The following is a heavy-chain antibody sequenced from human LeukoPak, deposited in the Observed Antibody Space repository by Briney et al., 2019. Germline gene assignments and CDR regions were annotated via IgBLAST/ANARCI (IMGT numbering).Heavy chain of an antibody. CDR3: ARPGTWFGGKAVVAFDI. J-gene: IGHJ3*02. V-gene: IGHV3-30-3*01. CDR2: ISYDGSNK. Sequence: GGSLRLSCAASGFTFSSYAMHWVRQAPDKGLEWVAVISYDGSNKYYADSVKGRFTISRDNSKNTLYLQMNSLRAEDTAVYYCARPGTWFGGKAVVAFDIWGQGTMVTVSS. D-gene: IGHD3-10*01. CDR1: GFTFSSYA.